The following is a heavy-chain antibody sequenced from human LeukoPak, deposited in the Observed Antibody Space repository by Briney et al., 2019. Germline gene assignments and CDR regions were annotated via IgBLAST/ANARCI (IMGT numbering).Heavy chain of an antibody. J-gene: IGHJ6*02. D-gene: IGHD2-15*01. CDR2: IYHSGST. V-gene: IGHV4-4*02. CDR3: ARDRRYCSGDSCYSYYYYGMDV. CDR1: GGSISSSNW. Sequence: SGTLSLTCAVSGGSISSSNWWSWVRQPPGKGLEWIGEIYHSGSTNYNPSLKSRVTISVDKSKNQFSLKLSSVTAADTAVYYCARDRRYCSGDSCYSYYYYGMDVWGQGTTVTVSS.